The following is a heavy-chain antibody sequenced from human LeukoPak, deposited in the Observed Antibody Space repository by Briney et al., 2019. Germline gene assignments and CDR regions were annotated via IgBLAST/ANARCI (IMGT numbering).Heavy chain of an antibody. V-gene: IGHV4-59*08. CDR1: GGSISSYY. Sequence: SETLSLTCTVSGGSISSYYWSWIRQPPGKGLEWIGYISYSGSTDSNPSLKSRVTISVDTSKNQISLKLSSVTAADTAVYYCARTYCRGGSCHFDYWGQGTLVTVSS. D-gene: IGHD2-15*01. CDR3: ARTYCRGGSCHFDY. J-gene: IGHJ4*02. CDR2: ISYSGST.